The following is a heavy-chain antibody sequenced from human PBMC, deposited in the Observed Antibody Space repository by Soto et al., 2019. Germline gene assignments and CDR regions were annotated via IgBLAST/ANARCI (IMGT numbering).Heavy chain of an antibody. J-gene: IGHJ5*02. CDR2: INHSGST. D-gene: IGHD1-1*01. Sequence: SETLSLTCAVYGGSFSGYYWSWIRQPPGKGLEWIGEINHSGSTNYNPSLKSRVTISVDTSKNQFSLKLSSVTAADTAVYYCARGLRSGSFHWNDVVFEGSSVVDPWGQGTLVTVSS. CDR3: ARGLRSGSFHWNDVVFEGSSVVDP. CDR1: GGSFSGYY. V-gene: IGHV4-34*01.